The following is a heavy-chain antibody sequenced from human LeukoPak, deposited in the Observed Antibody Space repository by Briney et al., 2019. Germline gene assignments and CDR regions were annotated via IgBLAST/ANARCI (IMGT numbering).Heavy chain of an antibody. J-gene: IGHJ5*02. D-gene: IGHD6-19*01. V-gene: IGHV4-34*01. CDR1: GGSFSGYY. CDR2: INHSGST. CDR3: ARGSSSGWSRYNWFDP. Sequence: PSETLSLTCAVYGGSFSGYYWSWIRQPPGKGLEWIGEINHSGSTNYNPSLKSRVTISVDTSKHQFSLKLSSVTAADTAVYYCARGSSSGWSRYNWFDPWGQGTLVTVSS.